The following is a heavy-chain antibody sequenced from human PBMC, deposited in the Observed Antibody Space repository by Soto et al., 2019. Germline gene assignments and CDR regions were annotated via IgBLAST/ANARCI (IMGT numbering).Heavy chain of an antibody. J-gene: IGHJ6*02. CDR1: GYSFTSYW. CDR3: ARGYYDSSGSGRNYYYYYGMDV. Sequence: EVQLVQSGAEVKKPGESLKISCKGSGYSFTSYWIGWVRQMPGKGLEWMGIIYPGDSDTRYSPSFQGQVTISADKSISTAYLQWSSLKASDTAMYYCARGYYDSSGSGRNYYYYYGMDVWGQGTTVTVSS. CDR2: IYPGDSDT. V-gene: IGHV5-51*01. D-gene: IGHD3-22*01.